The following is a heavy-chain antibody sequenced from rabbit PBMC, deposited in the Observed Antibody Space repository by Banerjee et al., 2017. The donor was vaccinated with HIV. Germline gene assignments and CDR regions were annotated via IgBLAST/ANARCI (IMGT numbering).Heavy chain of an antibody. V-gene: IGHV1S45*01. J-gene: IGHJ4*01. Sequence: QEQLKESGGGLVQPGGSLKLSCKASGFSFSNKYVMCWVRQAPGKGLEWIGCINTSSGNTVYASWAKGRFTISKTSSTTVTLQMTSLTAADTASYFCARDLAGAIGWNFGLWGPGTLVTVS. CDR3: ARDLAGAIGWNFGL. CDR1: GFSFSNKYV. D-gene: IGHD4-1*01. CDR2: INTSSGNT.